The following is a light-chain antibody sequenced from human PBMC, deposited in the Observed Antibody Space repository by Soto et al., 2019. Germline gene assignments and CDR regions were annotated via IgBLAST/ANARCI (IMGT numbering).Light chain of an antibody. CDR2: DVS. CDR3: CSYAGVHVV. V-gene: IGLV2-11*01. Sequence: QSALTQPRSVFGSPGQSVTISCTGTSSDVGGYNYVSWYQQYPGKAPKLIIYDVSGRPSGVPDRFSGSKSGNTASLTISGLQADDEADYYCCSYAGVHVVFGGGTKLTVL. CDR1: SSDVGGYNY. J-gene: IGLJ2*01.